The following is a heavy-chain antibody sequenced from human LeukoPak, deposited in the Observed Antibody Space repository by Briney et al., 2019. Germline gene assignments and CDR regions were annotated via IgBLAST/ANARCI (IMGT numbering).Heavy chain of an antibody. D-gene: IGHD6-13*01. J-gene: IGHJ4*02. CDR1: GGTFSSYA. Sequence: ASVKVSCKASGGTFSSYAISWVRQAPGQGLEWMGRIIPILGIANYAQKFQGRVTITADKSTSTAYMELSSLRSEDTAVYYCVDPRYSSSWYLYYFDYWGQGTLVTVSS. CDR2: IIPILGIA. CDR3: VDPRYSSSWYLYYFDY. V-gene: IGHV1-69*04.